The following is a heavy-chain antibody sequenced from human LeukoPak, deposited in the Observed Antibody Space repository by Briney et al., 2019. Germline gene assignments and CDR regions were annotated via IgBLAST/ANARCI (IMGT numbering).Heavy chain of an antibody. D-gene: IGHD3-10*02. CDR2: ISSSGSTI. V-gene: IGHV3-48*03. J-gene: IGHJ6*04. CDR1: GFTFSSYE. CDR3: AELGITMIGGV. Sequence: GGSLRLSCAASGFTFSSYEMNWARQAPGKGLEWVSYISSSGSTIYYADSVKGRFTISRDNAKNSLYLQMNSLRAEDTAVYYCAELGITMIGGVWGKGTTVTISS.